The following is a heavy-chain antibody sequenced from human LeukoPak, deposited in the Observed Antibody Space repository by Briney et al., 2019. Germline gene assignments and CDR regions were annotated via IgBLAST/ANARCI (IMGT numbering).Heavy chain of an antibody. CDR1: GFTFGSIL. Sequence: GGSLRLSCSASGFTFGSILMHWVRQAPGKGLEYVSAISSNGGSTYYADSVKGRFTISRDNSKNTLYLQMSSLRTEDTAVYYCVNQISGWVYWGQGTLVTVSS. CDR2: ISSNGGST. CDR3: VNQISGWVY. D-gene: IGHD6-19*01. J-gene: IGHJ4*02. V-gene: IGHV3-64D*06.